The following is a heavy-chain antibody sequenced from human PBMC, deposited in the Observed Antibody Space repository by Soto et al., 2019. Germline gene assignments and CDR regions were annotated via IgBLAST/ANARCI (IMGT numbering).Heavy chain of an antibody. J-gene: IGHJ5*02. D-gene: IGHD6-19*01. Sequence: GGSLRLSCAASGFTFSSYSMNWVRQAPGKGLEWVSSISSSSSYIYYADSVKGRFTISRDNAKNSLYLQMNSLRAEDTAVYYCARDLLAVAGNNWFDPWGQGTLVAVSS. CDR2: ISSSSSYI. V-gene: IGHV3-21*01. CDR3: ARDLLAVAGNNWFDP. CDR1: GFTFSSYS.